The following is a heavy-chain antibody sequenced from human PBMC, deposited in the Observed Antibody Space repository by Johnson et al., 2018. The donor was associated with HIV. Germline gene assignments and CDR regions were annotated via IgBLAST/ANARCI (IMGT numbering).Heavy chain of an antibody. D-gene: IGHD3-22*01. CDR1: GFTFSRYS. Sequence: QVQLVESGGGVVQPGRSLRLTCAASGFTFSRYSMHWVRQAPGKGLQWVAHISYDGRKKYYTESLRGRFTISRDNSNNTLYLQMNTLITEDTAVYYCAKDVGNYWPNAFDVWGQGTMLTVSS. V-gene: IGHV3-30*04. J-gene: IGHJ3*01. CDR2: ISYDGRKK. CDR3: AKDVGNYWPNAFDV.